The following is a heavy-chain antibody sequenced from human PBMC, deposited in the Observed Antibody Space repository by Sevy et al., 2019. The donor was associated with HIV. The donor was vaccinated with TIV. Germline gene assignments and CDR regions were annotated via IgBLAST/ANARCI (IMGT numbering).Heavy chain of an antibody. CDR1: GNTFSGFY. CDR2: ISPNTGGA. CDR3: ASGFSLSLTGFFQY. V-gene: IGHV1-2*02. Sequence: AASVKVSCKASGNTFSGFYTHWVRQAPGQGLEWMGWISPNTGGANYAQKFQGRVTVTRDTSINTVYMEMSGLRSDDTAVYYCASGFSLSLTGFFQYWGQGTLVTVSS. J-gene: IGHJ1*01. D-gene: IGHD3-3*01.